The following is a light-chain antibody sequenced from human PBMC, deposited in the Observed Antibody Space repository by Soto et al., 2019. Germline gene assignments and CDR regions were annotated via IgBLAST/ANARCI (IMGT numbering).Light chain of an antibody. J-gene: IGKJ1*01. Sequence: DIQMTQSPSALSASVGDRVTITCRASQSISKWLAWYQQKPGKAPKLLIYDASILGSGVPSRFSVSGSGTEFTLTISSLQSEDFAVYFCQQYYDWPTFGQGTKVDIK. CDR1: QSISKW. V-gene: IGKV1-5*01. CDR3: QQYYDWPT. CDR2: DAS.